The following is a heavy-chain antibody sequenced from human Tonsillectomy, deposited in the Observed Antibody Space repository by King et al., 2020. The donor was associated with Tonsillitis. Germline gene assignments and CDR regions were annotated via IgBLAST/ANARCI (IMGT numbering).Heavy chain of an antibody. Sequence: VQLVESGGGVVQPGRSLRFTCAASGFIFKNFAMHWVRQPPGKGLEWVAVISYDGSKQHYADSVKGRFIISRDNSQNKLYLQMNSLRAEDTALYYCARDLFTMAGHHSYNGMDVWGQGTTVTVSS. D-gene: IGHD6-19*01. CDR2: ISYDGSKQ. CDR1: GFIFKNFA. V-gene: IGHV3-30-3*01. J-gene: IGHJ6*02. CDR3: ARDLFTMAGHHSYNGMDV.